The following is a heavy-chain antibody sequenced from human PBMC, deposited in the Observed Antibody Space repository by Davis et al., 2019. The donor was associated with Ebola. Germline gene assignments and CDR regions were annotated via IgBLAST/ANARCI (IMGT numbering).Heavy chain of an antibody. CDR3: ATGVAPHYGRSYYYYGMDV. CDR1: GYTFTSYD. CDR2: IIPILGIA. V-gene: IGHV1-69*04. J-gene: IGHJ6*02. Sequence: AASVKVSCKASGYTFTSYDINWVRQATGQGLEWMGRIIPILGIANYAQKFQGRVTITADKSTSTAYMELSSLRSEDTAVYYCATGVAPHYGRSYYYYGMDVWGQGTTVTVSS. D-gene: IGHD3-10*01.